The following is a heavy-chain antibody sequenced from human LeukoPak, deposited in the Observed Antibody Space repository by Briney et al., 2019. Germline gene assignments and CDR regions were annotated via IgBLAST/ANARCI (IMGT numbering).Heavy chain of an antibody. CDR3: SRRAGEYSHPYDY. CDR1: GFTVSSNP. Sequence: GGSLRLSCTVSGFTVSSNPWSWVRQAPGKELEWVSFIYSGGDTHYSDSVKGRFTISRDNSKNTLYLQMNSLRAEDTAIYYCSRRAGEYSHPYDYWGQGTLVTVSS. D-gene: IGHD2-15*01. J-gene: IGHJ4*02. V-gene: IGHV3-53*01. CDR2: IYSGGDT.